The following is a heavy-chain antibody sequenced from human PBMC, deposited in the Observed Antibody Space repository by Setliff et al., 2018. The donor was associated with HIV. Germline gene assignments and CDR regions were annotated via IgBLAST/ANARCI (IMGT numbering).Heavy chain of an antibody. CDR3: ARPTTGVGGGAAFDI. J-gene: IGHJ3*02. D-gene: IGHD2-8*01. CDR1: GGSFSGYY. V-gene: IGHV4-34*12. CDR2: ILYGGNT. Sequence: SETLSLTCAVYGGSFSGYYWTWIRQPPGKGLEWIANILYGGNTYYNPSLKSRVTISVDTSKNHFSLKLNSVTAADTAVYFCARPTTGVGGGAAFDIWGQGTMVTVSS.